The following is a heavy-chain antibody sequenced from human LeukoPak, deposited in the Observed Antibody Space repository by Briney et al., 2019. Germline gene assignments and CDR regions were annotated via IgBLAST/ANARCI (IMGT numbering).Heavy chain of an antibody. V-gene: IGHV1-18*01. Sequence: GGSLRLSCSASGFTFTSYGISWVRQAPGQGLEWMGWISAYNGNTNYAQKLQGRVTMTTDTSTSTAYMELRSLRSDDTAVYYCAVGATIIGWFDPWGQGTLVTVSS. CDR3: AVGATIIGWFDP. D-gene: IGHD1-26*01. CDR2: ISAYNGNT. J-gene: IGHJ5*02. CDR1: GFTFTSYG.